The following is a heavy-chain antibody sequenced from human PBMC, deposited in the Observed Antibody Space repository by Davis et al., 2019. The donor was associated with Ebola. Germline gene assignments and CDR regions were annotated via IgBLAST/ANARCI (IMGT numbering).Heavy chain of an antibody. Sequence: HSQTLSLTCVISGDSVSGSSGAWNWIRQSPSRGLEWLGRTYYNSKWYNDYALSVKTRITVNPDTSRNQFSLQLNSVTPEDTGLYYCARGWFRGSMDVWGEGTTVTVSS. CDR3: ARGWFRGSMDV. D-gene: IGHD3-10*01. CDR1: GDSVSGSSGA. V-gene: IGHV6-1*01. CDR2: TYYNSKWYN. J-gene: IGHJ6*04.